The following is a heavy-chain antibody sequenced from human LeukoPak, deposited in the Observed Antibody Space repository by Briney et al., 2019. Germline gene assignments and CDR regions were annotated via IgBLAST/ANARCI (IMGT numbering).Heavy chain of an antibody. J-gene: IGHJ4*02. CDR3: PKCMSGSGVCLNFDS. Sequence: LPGGSLRLSCEASGFTFTTYAMSWVRQAPGKGLQWVSGISSGDSSTYYTDSVKGRFTISRDNSKNTLYLQINSLRAEDTAVYYCPKCMSGSGVCLNFDSWGQGILVTVSS. CDR2: ISSGDSST. V-gene: IGHV3-23*01. CDR1: GFTFTTYA. D-gene: IGHD2-21*02.